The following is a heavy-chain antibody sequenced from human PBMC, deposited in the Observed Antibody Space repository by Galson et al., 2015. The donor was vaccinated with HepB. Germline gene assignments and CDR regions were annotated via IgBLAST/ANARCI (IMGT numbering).Heavy chain of an antibody. J-gene: IGHJ3*02. CDR3: AKMITVVNDAFDI. V-gene: IGHV3-30*02. Sequence: SLRLSCAASGFTFSSYGMHWVRQAPGKGLEWVAFIRYDGSNKYYADSVKGRFTISRDNSKNTLYLQMNSLRAEDTAVYYCAKMITVVNDAFDIWGQGTMVTVSS. D-gene: IGHD4-23*01. CDR2: IRYDGSNK. CDR1: GFTFSSYG.